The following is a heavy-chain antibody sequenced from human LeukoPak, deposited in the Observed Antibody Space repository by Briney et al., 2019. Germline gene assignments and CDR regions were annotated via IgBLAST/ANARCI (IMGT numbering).Heavy chain of an antibody. D-gene: IGHD3-9*01. CDR1: GGSISSRPHF. CDR2: IYYTASA. J-gene: IGHJ3*02. Sequence: SETLSLTCTVSGGSISSRPHFWAWIRQTPGKGLEWIGTIYYTASANYNPSLKSRVTMSVDTSKALFSLNLSSVSATDTAVYFCVRLLGGYFAGNTFDIWGQGTVVSVSS. V-gene: IGHV4-39*02. CDR3: VRLLGGYFAGNTFDI.